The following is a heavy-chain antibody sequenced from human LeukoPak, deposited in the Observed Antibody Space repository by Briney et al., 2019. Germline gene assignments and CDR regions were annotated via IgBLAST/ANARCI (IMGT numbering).Heavy chain of an antibody. J-gene: IGHJ4*02. Sequence: ASVKVSCKASGYTFTGYYIHWVRQAPGQGLEWMGWSNPNSGGTNYAQKFQGRVTMTRDTSISTAYMELSRLRSDDTAVYYCARGDIVVVPAADTVVDYWGQGTLVTVSS. CDR2: SNPNSGGT. CDR3: ARGDIVVVPAADTVVDY. V-gene: IGHV1-2*02. D-gene: IGHD2-2*01. CDR1: GYTFTGYY.